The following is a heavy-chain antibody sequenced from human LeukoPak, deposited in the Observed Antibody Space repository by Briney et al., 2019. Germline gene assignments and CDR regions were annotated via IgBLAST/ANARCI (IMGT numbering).Heavy chain of an antibody. Sequence: PSETPSLTCAVYGGSFSGYYWSWIRQPPGKGLEWIGEINHSGSTNYNPSLKSRVTISVDTSKNQFSLKLSSVTAADTAVYYCARDHYYDSSGCYFDYWGQGTLVTVSS. CDR3: ARDHYYDSSGCYFDY. CDR2: INHSGST. J-gene: IGHJ4*02. CDR1: GGSFSGYY. D-gene: IGHD3-22*01. V-gene: IGHV4-34*01.